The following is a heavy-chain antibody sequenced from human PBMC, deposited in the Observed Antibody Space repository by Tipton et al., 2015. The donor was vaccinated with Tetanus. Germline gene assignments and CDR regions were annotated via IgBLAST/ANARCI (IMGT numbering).Heavy chain of an antibody. CDR2: IDPNSGGT. V-gene: IGHV1-2*02. D-gene: IGHD3-22*01. J-gene: IGHJ6*02. CDR1: GYTFTGYY. CDR3: ARDRGDYIYCGMYV. Sequence: QLVQSGAEVKKPGASVKVSCKASGYTFTGYYMYWVRQEPGQGLEWMGWIDPNSGGTVYAQKFQGRVTMTRDTSISTAYMELRSLRSDGTAVYFCARDRGDYIYCGMYVWGPGATVSVS.